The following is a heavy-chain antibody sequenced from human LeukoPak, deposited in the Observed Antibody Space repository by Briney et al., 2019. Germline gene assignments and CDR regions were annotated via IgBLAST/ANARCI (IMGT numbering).Heavy chain of an antibody. CDR3: ARDRGGYYYDSSGYEEGIWFDP. CDR1: GFTFSDYY. Sequence: GGSLRLSCAASGFTFSDYYMCWIRQAPGKGLEWVSYISSSGSTIYYADSVKGRFTISRDNAKNSLYLQMNSLRAEDTAVYYCARDRGGYYYDSSGYEEGIWFDPWGQGTLVTVSS. CDR2: ISSSGSTI. V-gene: IGHV3-11*04. D-gene: IGHD3-22*01. J-gene: IGHJ5*02.